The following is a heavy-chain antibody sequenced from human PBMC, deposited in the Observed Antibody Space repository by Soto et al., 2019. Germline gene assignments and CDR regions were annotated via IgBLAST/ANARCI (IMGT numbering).Heavy chain of an antibody. CDR3: AKDARVDYDFWSYYGMDV. J-gene: IGHJ6*01. CDR2: ISYDGSNK. D-gene: IGHD3-3*01. Sequence: QVQLVESGGGVVQPGRSLRLSCAASGFTFSSYGMHWVRQAPGKGLEWVAVISYDGSNKYYADSVKGRFTISRDNSKNTLYLQMNSLRAEDTAVYYCAKDARVDYDFWSYYGMDVW. V-gene: IGHV3-30*18. CDR1: GFTFSSYG.